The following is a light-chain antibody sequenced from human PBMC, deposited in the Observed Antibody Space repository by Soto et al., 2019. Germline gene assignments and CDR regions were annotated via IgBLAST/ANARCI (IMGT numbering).Light chain of an antibody. Sequence: EIVLTQSPATLSLSPGERATLSCRASQRVSGSLAWYQQKPGQSPRLLIYSSSNRATGIPARFSGSGSGTDFTLTISSLEPEDFAVYYCQHRHNWPLTFGGGTKVDIK. V-gene: IGKV3-11*01. CDR3: QHRHNWPLT. J-gene: IGKJ4*01. CDR1: QRVSGS. CDR2: SSS.